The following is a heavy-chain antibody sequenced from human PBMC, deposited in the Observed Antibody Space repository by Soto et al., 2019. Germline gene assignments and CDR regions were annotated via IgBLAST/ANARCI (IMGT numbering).Heavy chain of an antibody. CDR3: ARREIQGPIDY. CDR2: IYYSGTT. D-gene: IGHD1-26*01. CDR1: GYSISSSNW. V-gene: IGHV4-28*01. J-gene: IGHJ4*02. Sequence: QVQLQESGPGLVKPSDTLFLTCAVSGYSISSSNWWGWIRQPPGKGLEWIGYIYYSGTTYYNPSRTSRVTMSVDTSKNQFSLTLTSVTAVDKAVYYCARREIQGPIDYWGQGTLVTVSS.